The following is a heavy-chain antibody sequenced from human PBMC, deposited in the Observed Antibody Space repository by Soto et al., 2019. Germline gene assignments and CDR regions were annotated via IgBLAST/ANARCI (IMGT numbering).Heavy chain of an antibody. D-gene: IGHD2-21*02. CDR1: GGSISSSSYF. CDR3: ARHPSDFWFDP. V-gene: IGHV4-39*01. CDR2: IYYSGST. Sequence: SETLSLTCSVSGGSISSSSYFWGWIRQPPGKGLEWIGSIYYSGSTYYNPSLKSRVTVSVDTSKNRFPLKLSSVTAADTAVYYCARHPSDFWFDPWGQGTLVTVSS. J-gene: IGHJ5*02.